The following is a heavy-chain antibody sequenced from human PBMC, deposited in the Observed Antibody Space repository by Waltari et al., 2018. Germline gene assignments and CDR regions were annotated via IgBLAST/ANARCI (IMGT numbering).Heavy chain of an antibody. D-gene: IGHD1-1*01. CDR1: GGTFSSYA. Sequence: QVQLVQSGAEVKKPGSSVKVSCKASGGTFSSYASSWVRQAPGQGLEWMGRIIPIFGTANYAQKFQGRVTITADKSTSTAYMGLSSLRAEDTAVDYCARDGDRERWNDYWGQGTLVTVSS. CDR3: ARDGDRERWNDY. V-gene: IGHV1-69*08. J-gene: IGHJ4*02. CDR2: IIPIFGTA.